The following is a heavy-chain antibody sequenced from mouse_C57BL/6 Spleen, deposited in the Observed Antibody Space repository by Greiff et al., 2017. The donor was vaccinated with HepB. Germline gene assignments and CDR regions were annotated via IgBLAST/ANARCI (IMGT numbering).Heavy chain of an antibody. Sequence: EVQVVESGGGLVKPGGSLKLSCGASGFTFSDYGMHWVRQAPEKGLEWVAYISSGSSTIYYADTVKGRFTISRDNAKNTLFLQMTSLRSEDTAMYYCARHSKCSFDYWGQGTPLTVSS. CDR2: ISSGSSTI. CDR3: ARHSKCSFDY. J-gene: IGHJ2*01. D-gene: IGHD2-5*01. V-gene: IGHV5-17*01. CDR1: GFTFSDYG.